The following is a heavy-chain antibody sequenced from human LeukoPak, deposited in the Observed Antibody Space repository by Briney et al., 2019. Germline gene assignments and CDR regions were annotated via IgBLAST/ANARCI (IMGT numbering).Heavy chain of an antibody. CDR3: ARDVVAAVGFDY. CDR1: GGSISSYY. Sequence: SETLSLTCTVSGGSISSYYWSWIRQPPGKGLEWIGYIYTSGSTNYSPSLKSRVTMSVDTSNQFSLKLSSVTAADTAVYYCARDVVAAVGFDYWGQGTQATVSS. CDR2: IYTSGST. J-gene: IGHJ4*02. D-gene: IGHD2-2*01. V-gene: IGHV4-4*08.